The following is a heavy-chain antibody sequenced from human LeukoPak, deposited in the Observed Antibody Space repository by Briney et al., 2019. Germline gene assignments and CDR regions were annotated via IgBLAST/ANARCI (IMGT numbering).Heavy chain of an antibody. D-gene: IGHD7-27*01. CDR1: GYTFTGYY. J-gene: IGHJ5*02. V-gene: IGHV1-2*02. Sequence: GASVKVSCKASGYTFTGYYMHWVRQAPGQGLEWMGWINPNSGGTNYAQKFQGRVTMTRDTSISTAYMELSRLRSDDTAVYYCARDSFRSGVHYPNWFDPWGQGTLVTVSS. CDR2: INPNSGGT. CDR3: ARDSFRSGVHYPNWFDP.